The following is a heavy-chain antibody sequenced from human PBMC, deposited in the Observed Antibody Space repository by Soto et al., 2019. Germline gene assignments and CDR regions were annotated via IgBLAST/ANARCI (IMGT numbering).Heavy chain of an antibody. CDR1: GYTFTSYD. Sequence: ASVKVSCKSSGYTFTSYDINCVRQATGQGLEWMGWMNPNSGNTGYAQKFQGRVTMTRNTTISTAYMELSSLRSEDTAVYYCARGRYDILTGYSNWFDPWGQGTLVTVSS. V-gene: IGHV1-8*01. D-gene: IGHD3-9*01. CDR2: MNPNSGNT. CDR3: ARGRYDILTGYSNWFDP. J-gene: IGHJ5*02.